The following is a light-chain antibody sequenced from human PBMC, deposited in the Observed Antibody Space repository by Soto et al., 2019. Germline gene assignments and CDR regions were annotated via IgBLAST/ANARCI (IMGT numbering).Light chain of an antibody. V-gene: IGKV1-5*01. CDR3: QQYKNYLT. Sequence: DIQMTQSPSTLSASVGDRVTITCRASQSISTWLAWYQQKPGKAPKVLIYGASSLESGVPSRFSSSGSGTEFTLNISSLQPDDFATYYCQQYKNYLTFGPGTKVDIK. J-gene: IGKJ3*01. CDR2: GAS. CDR1: QSISTW.